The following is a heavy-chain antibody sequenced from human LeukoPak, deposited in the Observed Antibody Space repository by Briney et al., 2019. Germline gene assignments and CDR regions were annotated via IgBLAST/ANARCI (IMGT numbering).Heavy chain of an antibody. J-gene: IGHJ4*02. CDR1: GFTFGSYA. CDR2: ISGSGGST. CDR3: AKYRSATAAAGGFKY. Sequence: PGGSLRLSCAASGFTFGSYAMSWVRQAPGKGLEWVSAISGSGGSTYYADSVKGRFTISRDNSKSTLYLQMSTLRAEDTAVYYCAKYRSATAAAGGFKYWGQGTLVTVSS. V-gene: IGHV3-23*01. D-gene: IGHD6-13*01.